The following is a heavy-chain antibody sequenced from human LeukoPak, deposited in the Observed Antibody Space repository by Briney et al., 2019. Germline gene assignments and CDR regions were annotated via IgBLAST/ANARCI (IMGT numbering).Heavy chain of an antibody. CDR1: GFSLSTRGVG. D-gene: IGHD6-13*01. Sequence: KESGPTLVKPTQTLTLTCTFSGFSLSTRGVGVGWIRQPPGKALEWLALIYWDDDKRYSPSLKSRLTITKDTSKNQVVLTMTNMDPVDTATYYCAHYTTVAAAGESTNWFDPWGQGTLVTVSS. CDR3: AHYTTVAAAGESTNWFDP. V-gene: IGHV2-5*02. J-gene: IGHJ5*02. CDR2: IYWDDDK.